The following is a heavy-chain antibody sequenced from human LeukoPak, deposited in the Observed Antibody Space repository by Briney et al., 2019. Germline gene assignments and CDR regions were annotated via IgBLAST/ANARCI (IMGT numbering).Heavy chain of an antibody. V-gene: IGHV3-74*01. J-gene: IGHJ4*02. CDR1: GFTFSSHS. CDR3: ARFAVVTAGDY. Sequence: GGSLRLSCAASGFTFSSHSMNWVRLAPGKGLEWVSRITADGSGANYADSVRGRFIISRDNAKNTLYLQMDSLRAEDTAVYYCARFAVVTAGDYWGQGTLVTVSS. CDR2: ITADGSGA. D-gene: IGHD2-21*02.